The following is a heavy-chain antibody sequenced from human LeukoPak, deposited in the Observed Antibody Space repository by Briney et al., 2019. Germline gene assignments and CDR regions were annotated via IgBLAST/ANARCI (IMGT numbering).Heavy chain of an antibody. V-gene: IGHV3-7*01. CDR1: GFTFSTSW. CDR2: IKQDGSET. D-gene: IGHD3-22*01. J-gene: IGHJ5*02. Sequence: GGTLRFSCAASGFTFSTSWMTWARQAPGKGLEWVANIKQDGSETYYVDSVKGRFTISRDNAKNSLYLQMNSLRAEDTAVYHCARKLYYYDSSAAGWFDPWGQGTLVTVSS. CDR3: ARKLYYYDSSAAGWFDP.